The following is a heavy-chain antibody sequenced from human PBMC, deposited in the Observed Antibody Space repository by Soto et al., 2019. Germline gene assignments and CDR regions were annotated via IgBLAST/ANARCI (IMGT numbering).Heavy chain of an antibody. D-gene: IGHD1-26*01. CDR1: GGAISTNTHN. V-gene: IGHV4-39*01. J-gene: IGHJ4*02. CDR2: MYYSGST. Sequence: SETLSLTCTVSGGAISTNTHNWGWIRQSPGRGLEWIGSMYYSGSTHYNPSLESRVTISADTSTNQFSLDLSSVSAADTAVYYCVSRPLGRSQDCWGQGTLVTVSS. CDR3: VSRPLGRSQDC.